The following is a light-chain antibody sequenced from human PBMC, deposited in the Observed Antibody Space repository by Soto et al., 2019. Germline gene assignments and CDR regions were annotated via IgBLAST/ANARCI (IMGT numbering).Light chain of an antibody. CDR2: GAS. Sequence: VMTQSPATLSVSPGERATLSCRASQSVSSNFAWYQQRPGQAPRRLIYGASTRAAGIPARFSGSGSGTEYTLTISSLQSEDFAVYYCQQYNNWPPYTFGQGTKLEIK. V-gene: IGKV3-15*01. CDR1: QSVSSN. J-gene: IGKJ2*01. CDR3: QQYNNWPPYT.